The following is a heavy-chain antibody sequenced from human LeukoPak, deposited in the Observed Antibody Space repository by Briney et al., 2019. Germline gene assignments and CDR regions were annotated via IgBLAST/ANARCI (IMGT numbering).Heavy chain of an antibody. CDR2: VYYSGST. Sequence: PSETLFLTCTVSGGSISNYYWSWVRQPPGKGLEWIGYVYYSGSTNYNPSLRSRVTISVDTSKNQFSLKLSSVTAADTAVYYCAKAPVTTCRGAYCYPFDYWGQGTLVTVSS. CDR1: GGSISNYY. V-gene: IGHV4-59*01. J-gene: IGHJ4*02. CDR3: AKAPVTTCRGAYCYPFDY. D-gene: IGHD2-21*01.